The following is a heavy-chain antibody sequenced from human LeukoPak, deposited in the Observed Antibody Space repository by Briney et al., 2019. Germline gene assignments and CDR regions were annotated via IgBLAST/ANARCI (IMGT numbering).Heavy chain of an antibody. J-gene: IGHJ2*01. CDR2: IYYSGST. D-gene: IGHD7-27*01. CDR3: ARALTGDLWYFDL. V-gene: IGHV4-59*01. CDR1: GGSISSYY. Sequence: SETLSLTCTASGGSISSYYWSWIRQPPGKGLEWIGYIYYSGSTNYNPSLTSRVTISVDTSKNQFSLKLSSVTAADTAVYYCARALTGDLWYFDLWGRGTLVTVSS.